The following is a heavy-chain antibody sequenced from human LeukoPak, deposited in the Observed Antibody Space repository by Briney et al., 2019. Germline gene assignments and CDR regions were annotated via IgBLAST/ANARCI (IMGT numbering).Heavy chain of an antibody. J-gene: IGHJ3*02. CDR3: ARLFYYYDDAFDI. V-gene: IGHV3-74*01. D-gene: IGHD3-22*01. Sequence: GGSLRLSCAASGFTFSSYWMHWVRQTPGKGLVWVSRINSDGSSTNYADSVRGRFTISRDNAKNTLYLQMNSLRAEDTAVYYCARLFYYYDDAFDIWGQGTMVTVSS. CDR2: INSDGSST. CDR1: GFTFSSYW.